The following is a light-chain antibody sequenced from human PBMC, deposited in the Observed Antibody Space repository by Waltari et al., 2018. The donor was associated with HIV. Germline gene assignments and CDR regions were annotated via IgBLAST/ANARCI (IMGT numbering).Light chain of an antibody. CDR3: VTSDSSLSVLV. CDR2: DKT. V-gene: IGLV1-51*01. Sequence: QPVLTQPLSVSAPPGQRVPISCSGGTSNIGTNNVSWYQHVPVMAPRLLTSDKTKRSARIPARFSVSKSGTSVTLGIAGLQAGDEADYYCVTSDSSLSVLVFGGGTSLAVL. CDR1: TSNIGTNN. J-gene: IGLJ2*01.